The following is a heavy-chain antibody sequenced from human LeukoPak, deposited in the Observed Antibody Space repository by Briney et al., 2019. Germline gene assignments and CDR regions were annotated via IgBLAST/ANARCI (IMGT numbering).Heavy chain of an antibody. CDR2: IQQDGSEK. CDR3: ARNPPRYFN. CDR1: GFTFSSYW. D-gene: IGHD1-26*01. V-gene: IGHV3-7*05. Sequence: PGGSLRLSCAASGFTFSSYWMIWVHQAPGKGLEWVANIQQDGSEKYYVDSVKGRFTISRDNAKNSLYLQMNSLRAEDTAVYYCARNPPRYFNWGQGTLVTVSS. J-gene: IGHJ4*02.